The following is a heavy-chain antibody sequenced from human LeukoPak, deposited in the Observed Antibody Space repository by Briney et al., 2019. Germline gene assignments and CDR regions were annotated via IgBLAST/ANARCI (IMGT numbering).Heavy chain of an antibody. CDR1: GYSFTSYV. CDR3: ARDYMTYYYDSSGYFYGMDV. Sequence: ASVKVSCKASGYSFTSYVINWVRQSPGQGLEWMDPFRAYNGNTNYAQKLQGRVTMTTDTSTSTAYMELRSLRSDDTAVYYCARDYMTYYYDSSGYFYGMDVWGQGTTVTVSS. D-gene: IGHD3-22*01. CDR2: FRAYNGNT. J-gene: IGHJ6*02. V-gene: IGHV1-18*01.